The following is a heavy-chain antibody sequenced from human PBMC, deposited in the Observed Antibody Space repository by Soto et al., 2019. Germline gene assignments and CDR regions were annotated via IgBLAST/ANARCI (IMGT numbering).Heavy chain of an antibody. J-gene: IGHJ4*02. V-gene: IGHV4-34*01. CDR3: ARNLMDYDILTGYYRAYYFDY. CDR2: INHRGSA. CDR1: GGPFSGYI. Sequence: PSETLSLTCDVYGGPFSGYIWTWIRQTPGKGLQWIGQINHRGSANYNPSLKSRVTISVHTSNSQFSLELSSVTAADTAVYYCARNLMDYDILTGYYRAYYFDYWGQGTLVTFSS. D-gene: IGHD3-9*01.